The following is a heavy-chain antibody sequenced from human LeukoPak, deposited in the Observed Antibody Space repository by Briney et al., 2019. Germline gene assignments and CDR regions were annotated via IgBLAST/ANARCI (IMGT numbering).Heavy chain of an antibody. CDR1: GGSFSGYY. V-gene: IGHV4-34*01. D-gene: IGHD2-21*01. CDR3: ARDAVWGLGGARREWSAPFDY. Sequence: SETLSLTCAVYGGSFSGYYWSWIRQPPGKGLEWIGEINHSGSTNYNPSLKSRVTISVDTSKNQFSLKLSSVTAADTAVYYCARDAVWGLGGARREWSAPFDYWGQGTLVTVSS. CDR2: INHSGST. J-gene: IGHJ4*02.